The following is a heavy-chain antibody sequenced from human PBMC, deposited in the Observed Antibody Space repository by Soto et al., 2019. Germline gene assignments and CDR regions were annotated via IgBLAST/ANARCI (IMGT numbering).Heavy chain of an antibody. CDR2: IIPIFGTA. J-gene: IGHJ6*02. CDR1: GGTFSSYA. D-gene: IGHD6-19*01. CDR3: ARSPYSSGWYVGVTPSYYYYGMDV. V-gene: IGHV1-69*13. Sequence: SVKVSCKASGGTFSSYAISWVRQAPGQGLEWMGGIIPIFGTANYAQKFQGRVTITADESTSTAYMGLSSLRSEDTAVYYCARSPYSSGWYVGVTPSYYYYGMDVWGQGTTVTVSS.